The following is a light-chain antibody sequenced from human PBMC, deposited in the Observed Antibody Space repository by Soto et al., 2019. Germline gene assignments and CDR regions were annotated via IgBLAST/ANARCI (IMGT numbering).Light chain of an antibody. CDR1: SRDVGGYNY. CDR3: SSYTSSSTLAYV. V-gene: IGLV2-14*04. J-gene: IGLJ1*01. CDR2: DVS. Sequence: SGSPGQSIALSCTGTSRDVGGYNYVSWYQQHPGKAPKLMIYDVSNRPSGVSNRFSGSKSGNTASLTISGLQAEDEADYYCSSYTSSSTLAYVFGTGTKVTVL.